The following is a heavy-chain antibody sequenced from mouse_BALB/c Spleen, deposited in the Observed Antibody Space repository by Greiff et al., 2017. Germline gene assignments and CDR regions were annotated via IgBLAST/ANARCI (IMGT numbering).Heavy chain of an antibody. CDR1: GFTFNTYA. CDR3: VRQGLLHAMDY. J-gene: IGHJ4*01. CDR2: IRSKSNNYAT. D-gene: IGHD2-3*01. Sequence: EVKLLESGGGLVQPKGSLKLSCAASGFTFNTYAMNWVRQAPGKGLEWVARIRSKSNNYATYYADSVKDRFTISRDDSQSMLYLQMNNLKTEDTAMYYCVRQGLLHAMDYWGQGTSVTVSS. V-gene: IGHV10-1*02.